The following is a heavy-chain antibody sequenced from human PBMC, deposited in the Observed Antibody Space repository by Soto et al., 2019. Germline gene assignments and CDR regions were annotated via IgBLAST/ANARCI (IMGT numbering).Heavy chain of an antibody. CDR3: ARVPDR. Sequence: SEKLSLTCAGSAGFISRGRYSWSWIRQPPGKGLEWIGYIYHSGSTYYNPSLKSRVTISVDRSKNQFSLKLSSVTAADTAVYYCARVPDRWGQGTLVTVS. J-gene: IGHJ4*02. V-gene: IGHV4-30-2*01. D-gene: IGHD2-2*01. CDR1: AGFISRGRYS. CDR2: IYHSGST.